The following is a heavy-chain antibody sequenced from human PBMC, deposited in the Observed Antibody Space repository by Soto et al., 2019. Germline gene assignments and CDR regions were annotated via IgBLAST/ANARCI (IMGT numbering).Heavy chain of an antibody. CDR1: GYTFTSYG. Sequence: QVPLVQSGAEVKKPGASVKVSCKASGYTFTSYGISWVRQAPGQGLEWMGWISAYNGNTNYAQKLQGRVTMTTDTSTSTAYMELRSLRSDDTAVYYCARFFFSFRNQKKYYFDYWGQGTLVTVSS. D-gene: IGHD2-2*01. CDR2: ISAYNGNT. CDR3: ARFFFSFRNQKKYYFDY. J-gene: IGHJ4*02. V-gene: IGHV1-18*01.